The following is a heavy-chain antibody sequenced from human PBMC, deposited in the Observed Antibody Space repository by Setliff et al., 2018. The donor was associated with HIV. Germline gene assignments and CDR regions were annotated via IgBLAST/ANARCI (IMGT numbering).Heavy chain of an antibody. CDR3: VTIPRPSYYYYYYMDV. Sequence: SVKVSCKASGGTFSSYAITWVRQAPGQGLEWMGGIIPIFGTANYAQKFQGRVTIIADKSTSTAYMELSSLRSEDTAVYYCVTIPRPSYYYYYYMDVWGKGTTVTVSS. D-gene: IGHD6-6*01. V-gene: IGHV1-69*06. CDR2: IIPIFGTA. J-gene: IGHJ6*03. CDR1: GGTFSSYA.